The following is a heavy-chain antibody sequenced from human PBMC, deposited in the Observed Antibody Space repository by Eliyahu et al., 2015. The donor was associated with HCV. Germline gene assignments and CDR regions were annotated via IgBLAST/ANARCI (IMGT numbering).Heavy chain of an antibody. D-gene: IGHD5-24*01. J-gene: IGHJ4*02. CDR3: ARDQRDGYNHYYFDY. Sequence: QVQLVESGGGVVQPGRSLRLSCAASGFTFSSYGMHWVRQAPGKGLEGVAVIWYDGSNKYYADSVKGRFTISRDNSKNTLYLQMNSLRAEDTAVYYCARDQRDGYNHYYFDYWGQGTLVTVSS. V-gene: IGHV3-33*01. CDR2: IWYDGSNK. CDR1: GFTFSSYG.